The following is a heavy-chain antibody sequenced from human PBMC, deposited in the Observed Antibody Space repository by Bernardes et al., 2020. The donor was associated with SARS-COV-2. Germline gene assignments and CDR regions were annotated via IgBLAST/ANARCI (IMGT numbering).Heavy chain of an antibody. J-gene: IGHJ3*02. Sequence: GGFLRLSCGAPGFTFSSYAMSWVRQAPGKGLEWGSAISGSGGSTYYADSVKGRFTISRDNSKNTLYLQMNSLRAEDTAVYYCAKDQSSGRYGDAFDIWGQGTMVTVSS. CDR3: AKDQSSGRYGDAFDI. V-gene: IGHV3-23*01. CDR1: GFTFSSYA. CDR2: ISGSGGST. D-gene: IGHD6-19*01.